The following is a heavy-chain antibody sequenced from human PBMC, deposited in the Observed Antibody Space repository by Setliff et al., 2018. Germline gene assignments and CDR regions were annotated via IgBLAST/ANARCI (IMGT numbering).Heavy chain of an antibody. J-gene: IGHJ5*02. CDR1: GASISSYY. Sequence: ASETLSLTCSVSGASISSYYWTWIRQPPGKGLEWIGYIYYSGTTNYNPSLKSRVTMSIDMSKNQFSLNLSSVTAADTAVYYCARGRNVAARLLDTWGQGSRVTAPQ. D-gene: IGHD6-6*01. V-gene: IGHV4-59*08. CDR3: ARGRNVAARLLDT. CDR2: IYYSGTT.